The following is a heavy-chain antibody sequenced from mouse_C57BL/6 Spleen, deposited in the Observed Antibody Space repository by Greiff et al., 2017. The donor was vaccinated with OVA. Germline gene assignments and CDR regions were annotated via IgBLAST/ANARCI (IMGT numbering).Heavy chain of an antibody. V-gene: IGHV1-26*01. CDR3: ARPSHYYGSSHYFDY. J-gene: IGHJ2*01. CDR2: INPNNGGT. D-gene: IGHD1-1*01. CDR1: GYTFTDYY. Sequence: EVQLQQSGPELVKPGASVKISCKASGYTFTDYYMNWVKQSHGKSLEWIGDINPNNGGTSYNQKFKGKATLTVDKSSSTAYMELRSLTSEDSAVYYCARPSHYYGSSHYFDYWGQGTTLTVSS.